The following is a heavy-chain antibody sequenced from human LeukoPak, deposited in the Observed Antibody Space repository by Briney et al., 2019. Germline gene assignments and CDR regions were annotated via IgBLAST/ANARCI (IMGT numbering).Heavy chain of an antibody. V-gene: IGHV3-33*06. CDR3: AKDSAGYYYAFDI. J-gene: IGHJ3*02. CDR1: GFTFSSYG. CDR2: IWYDGSNK. D-gene: IGHD3-22*01. Sequence: GGSLRLSCAASGFTFSSYGMHWVRQAPGKGLEWVAVIWYDGSNKYYAYSVKGRFTISRDNSKNTLYLQMNSLRAEDTAVYYCAKDSAGYYYAFDIWGQGTMVTVSS.